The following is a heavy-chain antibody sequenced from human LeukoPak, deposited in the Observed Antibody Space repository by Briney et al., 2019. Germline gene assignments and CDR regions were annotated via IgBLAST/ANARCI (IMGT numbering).Heavy chain of an antibody. CDR3: AELGITMIGGV. D-gene: IGHD3-10*02. J-gene: IGHJ6*04. Sequence: GGSLRLSCAASGFTFSSYEMNWVRQAPGKGLEWVSYISSRRSTIYYADSVKGRFTISRDNAKNSLYLQMNSLRAEDTAVYYCAELGITMIGGVWGKGTTVTISS. V-gene: IGHV3-48*03. CDR2: ISSRRSTI. CDR1: GFTFSSYE.